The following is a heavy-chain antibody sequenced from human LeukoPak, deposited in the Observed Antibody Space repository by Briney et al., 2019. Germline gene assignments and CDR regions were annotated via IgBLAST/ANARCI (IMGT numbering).Heavy chain of an antibody. J-gene: IGHJ4*02. CDR3: ARTSCGGDCSFDY. CDR1: GGTFSSYA. D-gene: IGHD2-21*02. CDR2: IIPIFGTA. V-gene: IGHV1-69*13. Sequence: ASVNVSCTASGGTFSSYAISWVRQAPGQGLEWMGGIIPIFGTANYAQKFQGRVTITADESTSTAYMELSSLRSEDTAVYYCARTSCGGDCSFDYWGQGTLVTVSS.